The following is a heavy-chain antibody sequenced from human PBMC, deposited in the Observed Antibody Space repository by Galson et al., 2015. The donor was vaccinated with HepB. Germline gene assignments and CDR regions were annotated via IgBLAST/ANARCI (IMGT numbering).Heavy chain of an antibody. Sequence: QSGAEVKKPGESLKISCKGSGYSFTTYWIGWVRQMPGKGLEWMGIIYPGDSDTRNSPSFQGQVTMSADKSISTAYLQWSSLEAADTAMYYCGRKGPGNGYNLWYFDLWGRGTLVTVSS. V-gene: IGHV5-51*01. CDR2: IYPGDSDT. CDR1: GYSFTTYW. J-gene: IGHJ2*01. CDR3: GRKGPGNGYNLWYFDL. D-gene: IGHD5-24*01.